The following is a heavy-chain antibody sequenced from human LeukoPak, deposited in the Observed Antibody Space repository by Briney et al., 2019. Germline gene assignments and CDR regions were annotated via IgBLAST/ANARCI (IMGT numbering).Heavy chain of an antibody. Sequence: GGSLRLSCAASGFTFSSYAMHWVRQAPGKGLEWVAVISYDGSNKYYADSVKGRFTISRDNSKNTLYLQMNSLRAEDTAVYYCARDAHCSGSYYCPGAFDIWGQGTMVTVSS. D-gene: IGHD1-26*01. CDR1: GFTFSSYA. CDR3: ARDAHCSGSYYCPGAFDI. J-gene: IGHJ3*02. CDR2: ISYDGSNK. V-gene: IGHV3-30-3*01.